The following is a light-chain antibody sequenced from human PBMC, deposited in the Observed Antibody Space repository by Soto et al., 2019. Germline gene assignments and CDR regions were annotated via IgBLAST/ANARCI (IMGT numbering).Light chain of an antibody. Sequence: QSALTQPRSVSGSPGQSVTISCAGTSTDVGGYNFVSWYQQHPVKAPKLIIYDVSKRPSGVPDRFSGSKSGNTASLTISGLQAEDEADYFCCSYAGSYTDVFGTGTKLTVL. CDR3: CSYAGSYTDV. CDR1: STDVGGYNF. CDR2: DVS. J-gene: IGLJ1*01. V-gene: IGLV2-11*01.